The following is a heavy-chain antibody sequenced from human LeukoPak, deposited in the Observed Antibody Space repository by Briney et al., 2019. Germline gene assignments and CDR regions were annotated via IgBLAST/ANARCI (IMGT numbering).Heavy chain of an antibody. D-gene: IGHD1-26*01. V-gene: IGHV3-49*04. CDR3: SRHIVGASTFFDY. CDR2: ITSKTYGATT. J-gene: IGHJ4*02. CDR1: GFTFGDYA. Sequence: GGSLRLSCTASGFTFGDYAMSWVRQAPGKGLEWVGFITSKTYGATTDYAASVKGRFTISRDDSKSIAYLQMNSLKSEDRAVYYCSRHIVGASTFFDYWGQGALVTVSS.